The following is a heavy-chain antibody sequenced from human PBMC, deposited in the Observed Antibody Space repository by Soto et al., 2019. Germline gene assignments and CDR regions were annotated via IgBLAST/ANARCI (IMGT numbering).Heavy chain of an antibody. CDR3: AREGEDYDFWSGYPAYYYYYYMDV. CDR1: GFTFSDHY. D-gene: IGHD3-3*01. V-gene: IGHV3-72*01. CDR2: TRNKANSYTT. Sequence: EVQLVESGGGLVQPGGSLRLSCAASGFTFSDHYMDWVRQAPGKGLEWVGRTRNKANSYTTEYAASVKGRFTISRDDSKNSLYLQMNSLKTEDTAVYYCAREGEDYDFWSGYPAYYYYYYMDVWGKGTTVTVSS. J-gene: IGHJ6*03.